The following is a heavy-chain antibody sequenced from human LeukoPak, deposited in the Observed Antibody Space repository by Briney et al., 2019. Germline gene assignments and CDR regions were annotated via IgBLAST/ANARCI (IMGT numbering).Heavy chain of an antibody. Sequence: PGGSLRLSCAASGFTFSSYAMSWVRQAPGKGLEWVSAISGRGGSTYFADSVKGRFIISRDNSKNTAYLQMNSLKTEDTAVYYCTRPSYEGTENGYWGHGTLVTVSS. J-gene: IGHJ4*01. CDR1: GFTFSSYA. V-gene: IGHV3-23*01. CDR2: ISGRGGST. D-gene: IGHD3-22*01. CDR3: TRPSYEGTENGY.